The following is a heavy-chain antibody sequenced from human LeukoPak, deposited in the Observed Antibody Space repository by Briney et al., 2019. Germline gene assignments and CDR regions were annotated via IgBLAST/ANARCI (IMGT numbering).Heavy chain of an antibody. V-gene: IGHV1-2*06. J-gene: IGHJ4*02. CDR3: ARDRVATITWVDY. D-gene: IGHD5-24*01. CDR2: INPNSGGT. Sequence: ASVKVSCKAFGYTFTGYYMHWVRQAPGQGLEWMGRINPNSGGTNYAQKFQGRVTMTRDTSISTAYMELTRLRSDDTAVYHCARDRVATITWVDYWGQGTLVTVSS. CDR1: GYTFTGYY.